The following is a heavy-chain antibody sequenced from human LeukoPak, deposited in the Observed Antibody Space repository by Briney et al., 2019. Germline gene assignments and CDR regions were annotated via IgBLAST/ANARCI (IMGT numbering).Heavy chain of an antibody. CDR2: IHTTGST. D-gene: IGHD3-22*01. J-gene: IGHJ2*01. CDR3: ARDRYYYDSSGYYYAWYFDL. V-gene: IGHV4-4*07. Sequence: SETLSLTCAVYGGSFSSYYWSWIRQPAGKGLEWIGRIHTTGSTNYNPSLKSRVTMSVDTSKNQFSLKLSSVTAADTALYYCARDRYYYDSSGYYYAWYFDLWGRGTLVTVSS. CDR1: GGSFSSYY.